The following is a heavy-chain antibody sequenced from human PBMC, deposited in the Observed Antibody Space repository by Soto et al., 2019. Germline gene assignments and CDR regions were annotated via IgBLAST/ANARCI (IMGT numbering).Heavy chain of an antibody. J-gene: IGHJ6*02. CDR3: TRGSRGLDV. CDR2: IRPKTRGYTT. Sequence: GGSLRLSCAASGFTFSDYYMDWVRQASGKGLEWIARIRPKTRGYTTEYAASVKGRFTISRDDSRSSLYLQMNSLKTEDTAIYYCTRGSRGLDVWGQGTTVTVSS. V-gene: IGHV3-72*01. CDR1: GFTFSDYY.